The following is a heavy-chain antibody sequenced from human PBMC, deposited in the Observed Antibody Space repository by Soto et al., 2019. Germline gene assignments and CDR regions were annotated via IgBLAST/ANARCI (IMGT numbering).Heavy chain of an antibody. J-gene: IGHJ4*02. Sequence: ASVKVSCKASGYSFSDHYIHWVRQAPGQGLEWMGWINPDSGGTNYAQKFQDWVIMTSDTSINTVYMELSGLRSDDIAVYYCARNGGGSGSYYSIDVWGPGTLVTVSS. CDR2: INPDSGGT. D-gene: IGHD1-26*01. V-gene: IGHV1-2*04. CDR3: ARNGGGSGSYYSIDV. CDR1: GYSFSDHY.